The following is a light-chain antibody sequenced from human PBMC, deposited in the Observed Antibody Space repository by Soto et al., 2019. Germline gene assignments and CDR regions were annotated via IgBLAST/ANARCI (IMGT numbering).Light chain of an antibody. V-gene: IGKV3-20*01. CDR1: QSVSSNY. Sequence: IVMTQSAGTLSLSPGETATLSCRASQSVSSNYVAWFHQKPGQAPRLLIYGASSRATGVPDRFSASGSGTDFTLTISRLEPEDFAVYYCQQYGRSPFTFGPGTKVDI. CDR2: GAS. J-gene: IGKJ3*01. CDR3: QQYGRSPFT.